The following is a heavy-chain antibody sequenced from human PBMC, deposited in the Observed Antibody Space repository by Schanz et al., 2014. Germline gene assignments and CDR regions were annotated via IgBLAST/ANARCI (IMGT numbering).Heavy chain of an antibody. CDR3: VRDILHRVYDSGSP. J-gene: IGHJ5*02. CDR1: GFTLSSYG. Sequence: QVRLVESGGGVVQPGRSLRLSCAASGFTLSSYGMHWVRQAPGKGLEWVAFINSDGTKRFYADSVKGRFTISRDNSKNTLFLQMNSLRAEDTAVYYCVRDILHRVYDSGSPWAQGTLVTVSS. CDR2: INSDGTKR. D-gene: IGHD3-10*01. V-gene: IGHV3-33*08.